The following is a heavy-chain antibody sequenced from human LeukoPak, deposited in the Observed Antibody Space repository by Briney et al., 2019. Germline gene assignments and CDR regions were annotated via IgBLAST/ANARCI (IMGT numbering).Heavy chain of an antibody. V-gene: IGHV3-23*01. CDR2: ITGSGGTT. J-gene: IGHJ3*01. D-gene: IGHD4-17*01. CDR3: AKDPNGDYLGAFDF. CDR1: GFAFGNYG. Sequence: PGGSLRLTCTGSGFAFGNYGMTWVRQPPGKGLEWVSAITGSGGTTPYTDSVTGRFTISRDNSGNTLFLQMNSLRAEDTAVYYCAKDPNGDYLGAFDFWGPGTLVTVSS.